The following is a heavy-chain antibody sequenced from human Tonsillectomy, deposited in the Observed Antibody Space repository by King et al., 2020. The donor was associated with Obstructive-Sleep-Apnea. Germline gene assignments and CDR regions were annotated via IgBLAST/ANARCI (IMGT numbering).Heavy chain of an antibody. CDR3: AKGGGGYSYGYPYYYYDMDV. J-gene: IGHJ6*02. V-gene: IGHV3-23*04. CDR1: GITFSSDA. Sequence: VQLVESGGGLVQPGGSLRLSCAASGITFSSDAMSWVRQAPGKGLEWVSAIIGSGGSPYYADSVRGRFTISRDNSKNTLYLQMSSLRAEDTALYYCAKGGGGYSYGYPYYYYDMDVWGQGTTVTVSS. D-gene: IGHD5-18*01. CDR2: IIGSGGSP.